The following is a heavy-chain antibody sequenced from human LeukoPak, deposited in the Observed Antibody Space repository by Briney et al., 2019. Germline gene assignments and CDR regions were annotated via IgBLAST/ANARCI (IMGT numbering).Heavy chain of an antibody. D-gene: IGHD2-15*01. V-gene: IGHV3-48*01. CDR3: ARDEQYCSGGSCYSPFDY. Sequence: GGSLRLSCAASGFTFSSYSMNWVRQAPGKGLEWVSYISSSSTIYYADSVKGRFTISRDNAKNSLYLQMNSLRAEDTAVYYCARDEQYCSGGSCYSPFDYWGPGTLVTVSS. CDR1: GFTFSSYS. CDR2: ISSSSTI. J-gene: IGHJ4*02.